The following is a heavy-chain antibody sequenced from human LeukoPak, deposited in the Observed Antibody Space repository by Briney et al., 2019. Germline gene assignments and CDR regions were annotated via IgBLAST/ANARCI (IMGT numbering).Heavy chain of an antibody. CDR2: ISSNGDTT. Sequence: PGGSLRLSWSASGFIFSSYTMHWVRQAPGKGLEYVSAISSNGDTTYYADSVKGRFTISRDNSKNTLYLQMSSLRAEDTAVYYCVKRSTYFFDYWGQGTLVTVSS. CDR1: GFIFSSYT. J-gene: IGHJ4*02. CDR3: VKRSTYFFDY. V-gene: IGHV3-64D*06.